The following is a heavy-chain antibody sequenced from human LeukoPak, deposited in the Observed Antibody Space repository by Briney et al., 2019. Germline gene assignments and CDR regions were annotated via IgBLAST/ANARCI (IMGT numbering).Heavy chain of an antibody. V-gene: IGHV3-74*01. CDR2: ISTDGSQT. J-gene: IGHJ4*02. CDR3: VRSLRSADF. CDR1: GSYW. Sequence: PGGSLRLSCAASGSYWMHWVRQAPGKGLMWVSQISTDGSQTFYADSVKGRFTISRDNAKNTLFLQMDSLRPEDTAVYYCVRSLRSADFWGQGTLVTVSS.